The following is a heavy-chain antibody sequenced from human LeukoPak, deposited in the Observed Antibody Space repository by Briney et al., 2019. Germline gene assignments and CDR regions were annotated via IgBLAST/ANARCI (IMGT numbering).Heavy chain of an antibody. CDR3: AIVGVFAYCGGECYSGGWDY. D-gene: IGHD2-21*01. J-gene: IGHJ4*02. V-gene: IGHV3-74*01. CDR2: IDSDGTST. Sequence: GGSLRLSCAASGFTFSAYTIDCVREAPGKGLVWVSRIDSDGTSTNYADSVKGRFTISRDHARNTLYLQMNSLRAEDTAVYYCAIVGVFAYCGGECYSGGWDYWGQGALVTVSS. CDR1: GFTFSAYT.